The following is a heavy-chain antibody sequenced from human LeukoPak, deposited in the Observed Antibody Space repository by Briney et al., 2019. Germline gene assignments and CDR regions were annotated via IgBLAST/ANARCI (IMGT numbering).Heavy chain of an antibody. CDR2: ISRGGVIT. D-gene: IGHD7-27*01. V-gene: IGHV3-23*01. CDR3: VSRAGSPWGPFDN. CDR1: GFTFSDYA. Sequence: GGSLRLSCAASGFTFSDYAINWVRQAPGKGLEWVSSISRGGVITYYADSVKGRFTISRDNSNNTLYLHMNSLRAEDTAVYYCVSRAGSPWGPFDNWGQGTLVTVSS. J-gene: IGHJ4*02.